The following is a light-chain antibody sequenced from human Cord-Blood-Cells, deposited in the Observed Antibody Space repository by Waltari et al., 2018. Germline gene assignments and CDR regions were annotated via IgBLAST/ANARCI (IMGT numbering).Light chain of an antibody. Sequence: DIQMTQSPSTLSASVGDRVNITCRASQSISSWLAWYQQKPGKAPKLLIYDASSLESGVPSRFSGSGSGTEFTLTISSLQPDDFATYYCQQYNSYSSFTFGPGTKVDIK. V-gene: IGKV1-5*01. CDR3: QQYNSYSSFT. J-gene: IGKJ3*01. CDR1: QSISSW. CDR2: DAS.